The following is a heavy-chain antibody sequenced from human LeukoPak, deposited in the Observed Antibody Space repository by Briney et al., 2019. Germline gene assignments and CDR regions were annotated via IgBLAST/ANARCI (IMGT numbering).Heavy chain of an antibody. CDR3: ASRGLSLGGDMDV. Sequence: PGGSLRLSCAASGFTFSSYSMDWVRQPPGKGLEWIWEINHSGSTNYNPSLKSRVTISVDTSKNQFSLKLSSVTAADTAVYYCASRGLSLGGDMDVWGKGTTVTISS. CDR1: GFTFSSYS. J-gene: IGHJ6*03. V-gene: IGHV4-34*01. CDR2: INHSGST.